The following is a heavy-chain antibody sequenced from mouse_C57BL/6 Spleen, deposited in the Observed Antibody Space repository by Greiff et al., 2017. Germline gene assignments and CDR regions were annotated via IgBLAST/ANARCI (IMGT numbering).Heavy chain of an antibody. CDR3: TRSYSNFDWYFDV. Sequence: EVQLQESGPVLARPGASVKMSCKTSGYTFTSYWMHWVKQRPGQGLEWIGAIYPGNSDTSYNQKFKGKAKLTAVTSASTAYMELSSLTNEDSAVYYCTRSYSNFDWYFDVWGTGTTVTVSS. V-gene: IGHV1-5*01. J-gene: IGHJ1*03. CDR2: IYPGNSDT. CDR1: GYTFTSYW. D-gene: IGHD2-5*01.